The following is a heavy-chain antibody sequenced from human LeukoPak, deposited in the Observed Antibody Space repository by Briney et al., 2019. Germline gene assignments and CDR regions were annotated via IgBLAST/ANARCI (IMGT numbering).Heavy chain of an antibody. CDR1: GFTFSSYW. V-gene: IGHV3-7*01. CDR3: ARLAYTDYVWGGYRYRDYYYYGMDV. Sequence: GGSLRPSCAASGFTFSSYWMSWVRQAPGKGLEWVANIKQDGYERYYVDSVKGRFTISRDNAKNSLYLQMSSLRAEDTAVYFCARLAYTDYVWGGYRYRDYYYYGMDVWGQGTTVTVSS. CDR2: IKQDGYER. D-gene: IGHD3-16*02. J-gene: IGHJ6*02.